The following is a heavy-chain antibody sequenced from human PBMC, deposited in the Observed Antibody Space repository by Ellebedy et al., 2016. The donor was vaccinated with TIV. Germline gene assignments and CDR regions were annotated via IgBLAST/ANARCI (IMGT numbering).Heavy chain of an antibody. CDR2: IWDDGNKK. CDR1: GFTFSSHG. D-gene: IGHD1-1*01. V-gene: IGHV3-33*01. J-gene: IGHJ4*02. Sequence: GESLKISCVVPGFTFSSHGMHWVRQAPGKGLEWVAVIWDDGNKKKSADSVKGRFTISRDNSKNTLYLQMNSLRAEDTAVYYCVRDNDRWSFDYWGQGILVTVSS. CDR3: VRDNDRWSFDY.